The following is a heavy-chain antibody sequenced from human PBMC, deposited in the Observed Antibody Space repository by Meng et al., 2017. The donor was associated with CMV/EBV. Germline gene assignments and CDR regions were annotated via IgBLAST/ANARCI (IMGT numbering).Heavy chain of an antibody. V-gene: IGHV3-21*01. CDR1: GCTFSSYS. D-gene: IGHD3-3*01. CDR3: AREGGENFGVVITYYYYYGMDV. CDR2: ISSSRSYI. J-gene: IGHJ6*02. Sequence: GESLKISCAASGCTFSSYSMNWVRQAPGKGLEWVSSISSSRSYIYYADSVKGRFTISRDNAKNSLYLQMNSLRAEDTAVYYCAREGGENFGVVITYYYYYGMDVWGQGTTVTVSS.